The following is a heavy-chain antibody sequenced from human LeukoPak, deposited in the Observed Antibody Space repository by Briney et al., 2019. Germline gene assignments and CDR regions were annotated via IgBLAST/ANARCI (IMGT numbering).Heavy chain of an antibody. CDR3: ARHLGYCSGGSCYEYYYYYMDV. D-gene: IGHD2-15*01. CDR2: IYYSGST. CDR1: GGSISSSSYY. J-gene: IGHJ6*03. Sequence: PSETLSLTCTVSGGSISSSSYYWGWIRQPPGKGLEWIGSIYYSGSTYYNPSLKSRATIPVDTSKNQFSLKLSSVTAADTAVYYCARHLGYCSGGSCYEYYYYYMDVWGKGTTVTVSS. V-gene: IGHV4-39*01.